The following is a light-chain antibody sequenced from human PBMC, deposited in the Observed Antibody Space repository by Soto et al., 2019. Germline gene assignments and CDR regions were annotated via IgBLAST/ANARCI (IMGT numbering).Light chain of an antibody. Sequence: DIQMIQSPSTLSASIGDRVTIACRATQSITTSLAWYQQKPGKAPKLLIYDVSSLERGVPSRFSGSGSGTEFTLTISSLQPDDFATYYCRQYDSYSPSFGQGTKVEIK. J-gene: IGKJ1*01. CDR3: RQYDSYSPS. CDR2: DVS. V-gene: IGKV1-5*01. CDR1: QSITTS.